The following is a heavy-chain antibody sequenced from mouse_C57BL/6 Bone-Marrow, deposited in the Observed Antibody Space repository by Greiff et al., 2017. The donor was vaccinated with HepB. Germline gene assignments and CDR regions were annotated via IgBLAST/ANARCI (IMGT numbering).Heavy chain of an antibody. D-gene: IGHD2-1*01. CDR3: AGDIYYGPWFAY. CDR2: ITHSGET. J-gene: IGHJ3*01. CDR1: GFPITSGYY. V-gene: IGHV12-3*01. Sequence: ESGPGLVKPSQSLFLTCSITGFPITSGYYWIWIRQSPGKPLEWMGYITHSGETFYNPSLQSPISITRETSKNQFFLQLNSVTTEDTAMYYCAGDIYYGPWFAYWGQGTLVTVSA.